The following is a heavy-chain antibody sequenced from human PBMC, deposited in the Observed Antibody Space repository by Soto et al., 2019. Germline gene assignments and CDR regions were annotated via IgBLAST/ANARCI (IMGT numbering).Heavy chain of an antibody. CDR3: THRRAGLNAV. CDR1: GFSLTTSAVG. CDR2: IYWNDDK. Sequence: QSGPTLVNPAHTLTLTCTFSGFSLTTSAVGVGWIRQPPGEALEWLALIYWNDDKRYSPSLKNRLTITKDTSKNQVVLTMTSMDPVDTATYYCTHRRAGLNAVWGQGTLVTVSS. J-gene: IGHJ4*02. D-gene: IGHD2-8*01. V-gene: IGHV2-5*01.